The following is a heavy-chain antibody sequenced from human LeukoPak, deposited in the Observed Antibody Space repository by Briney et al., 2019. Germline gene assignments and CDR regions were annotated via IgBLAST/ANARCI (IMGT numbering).Heavy chain of an antibody. CDR2: ISYDGSDK. CDR1: GFTFSTYG. D-gene: IGHD3-10*01. V-gene: IGHV3-30*18. J-gene: IGHJ4*02. CDR3: AKDGYGSGDFDY. Sequence: PGRSLRLSCEASGFTFSTYGMHWVRQAPGKGLEWVALISYDGSDKNYADSVKGRFTISRDNSKSTLYLQMDSLRGDDAAVYYCAKDGYGSGDFDYWGQGTLVTVSS.